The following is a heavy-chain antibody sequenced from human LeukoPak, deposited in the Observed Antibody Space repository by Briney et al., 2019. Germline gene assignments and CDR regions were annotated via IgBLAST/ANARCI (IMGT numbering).Heavy chain of an antibody. J-gene: IGHJ4*02. CDR3: ARELTGTTALDY. V-gene: IGHV3-30-3*01. Sequence: PGRSLRLSCAASGFTFSSYAMHWVRQAPGKGLEWVAVVSYDGSNKYYADSVKGRFTISRDNSKNTLYLQMNSLRAEDTAVYYCARELTGTTALDYWGQGTLVTVSS. D-gene: IGHD1-20*01. CDR1: GFTFSSYA. CDR2: VSYDGSNK.